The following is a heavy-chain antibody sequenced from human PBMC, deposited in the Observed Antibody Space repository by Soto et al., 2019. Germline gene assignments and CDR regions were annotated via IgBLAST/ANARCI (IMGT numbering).Heavy chain of an antibody. CDR2: IIPIFGTT. V-gene: IGHV1-69*01. J-gene: IGHJ4*02. CDR1: GGTFSNYP. D-gene: IGHD2-21*02. Sequence: VQLVQSGAEVKKPGSSVKVSCKASGGTFSNYPFIWVRQAPGQGLDWMGGIIPIFGTTDYDQRFQGRVTITAGESMNTAYMELSSLRSDDTGVYYCARGLYCGGGCYAHFDYWGQGTLVTVSS. CDR3: ARGLYCGGGCYAHFDY.